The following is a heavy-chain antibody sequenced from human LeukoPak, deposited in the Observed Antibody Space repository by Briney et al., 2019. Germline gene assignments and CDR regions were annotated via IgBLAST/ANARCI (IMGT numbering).Heavy chain of an antibody. CDR2: ISYDGSNK. CDR3: ASPQTLYCSGGSCYY. V-gene: IGHV3-30*03. D-gene: IGHD2-15*01. J-gene: IGHJ4*02. CDR1: GFTFSSYG. Sequence: GGSLRLSCAASGFTFSSYGMHWVRQAPGKGLEWVAVISYDGSNKYYADSVKGRFTISRDNSKNTLYLQMNSLRAEDTAVYYCASPQTLYCSGGSCYYWGQGTLVTVSS.